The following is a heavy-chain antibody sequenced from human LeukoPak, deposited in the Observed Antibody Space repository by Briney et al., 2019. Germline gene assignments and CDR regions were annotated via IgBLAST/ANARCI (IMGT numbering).Heavy chain of an antibody. CDR2: IYYSGST. CDR1: GGSISSRDYY. Sequence: SETLSLTCTVSGGSISSRDYYWSWIRHPPGKGLEWIGYIYYSGSTYYNPSLKSRVTISVDTSKNQFSLKLSSVTAADTAVYYCARGGGSSWYPSLFDYWGQGTLVTVS. V-gene: IGHV4-30-4*08. CDR3: ARGGGSSWYPSLFDY. D-gene: IGHD6-13*01. J-gene: IGHJ4*02.